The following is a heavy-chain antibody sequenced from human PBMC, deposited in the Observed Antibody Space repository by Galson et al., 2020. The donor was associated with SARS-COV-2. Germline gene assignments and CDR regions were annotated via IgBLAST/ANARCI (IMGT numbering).Heavy chain of an antibody. Sequence: GGSLRLSYAASGFTFSSYAMHWVRQAPGKGLEWVAVISYDGSNKYYADSVKGRFTISRDNSKNTLYLQMNSLRAEDTAVYYCARDKGRGVVVPGPGLDYYYGMDVWGQGTTVTVSS. J-gene: IGHJ6*02. CDR1: GFTFSSYA. D-gene: IGHD2-2*01. CDR2: ISYDGSNK. CDR3: ARDKGRGVVVPGPGLDYYYGMDV. V-gene: IGHV3-30*04.